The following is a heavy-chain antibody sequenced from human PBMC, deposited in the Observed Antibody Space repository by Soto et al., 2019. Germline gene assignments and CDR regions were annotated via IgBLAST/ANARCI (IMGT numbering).Heavy chain of an antibody. CDR1: GFTFSCSA. J-gene: IGHJ4*02. CDR2: IRSKANSYAT. CDR3: TRRPHRITIFGLVSDF. Sequence: GGSPRLSCAASGFTFSCSAMHWVRQASGKGLEWVGRIRSKANSYATAYAALVKGRFTISRDDSKNTTCLQMNSLKTEDTAVYYCTRRPHRITIFGLVSDFWGQGTLVTVSS. V-gene: IGHV3-73*01. D-gene: IGHD3-3*01.